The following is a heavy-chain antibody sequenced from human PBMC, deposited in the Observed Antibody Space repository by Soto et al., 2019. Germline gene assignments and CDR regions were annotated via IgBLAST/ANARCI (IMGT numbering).Heavy chain of an antibody. CDR2: VIPILGQA. J-gene: IGHJ4*02. CDR1: GGIFSSYA. V-gene: IGHV1-69*01. D-gene: IGHD6-6*01. CDR3: ARVGGIGAPPGTDY. Sequence: QVQLVQSGAEVKKPGSSVTVSCKASGGIFSSYAISWLRQAPGQGLGWMGAVIPILGQAYYAQDLQDRVSITADESTRTTYMELSSLRSEDTAVYFCARVGGIGAPPGTDYWGQGTLVTVSS.